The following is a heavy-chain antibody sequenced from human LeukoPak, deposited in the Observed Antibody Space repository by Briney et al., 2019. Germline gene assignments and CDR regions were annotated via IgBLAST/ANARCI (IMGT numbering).Heavy chain of an antibody. Sequence: GGSLRLSRAASGFTVSSNYMSWVCQAPGKGLEWVSVIYSGGSTYYADSVKGRFTISRDNSKNTLYLQMNSLRAEDTAVYYCARDKGTTDGYYYGMDVWGQGTTVTVSS. CDR2: IYSGGST. V-gene: IGHV3-53*01. J-gene: IGHJ6*02. CDR1: GFTVSSNY. D-gene: IGHD1-14*01. CDR3: ARDKGTTDGYYYGMDV.